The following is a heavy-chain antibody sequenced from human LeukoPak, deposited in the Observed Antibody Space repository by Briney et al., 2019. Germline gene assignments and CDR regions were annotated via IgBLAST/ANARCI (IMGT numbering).Heavy chain of an antibody. Sequence: SETLSLTCTVSGGSISSSSYYWGWIRQPPGKGLEWIGSIYYSGSTYYNPSLKSRVTISVDTSKNQFSLKLSSVTAADTAVYYCARSKRGGYCYPFWFDPWGQGTLVTVSS. CDR3: ARSKRGGYCYPFWFDP. CDR2: IYYSGST. CDR1: GGSISSSSYY. D-gene: IGHD2-21*01. V-gene: IGHV4-39*07. J-gene: IGHJ5*02.